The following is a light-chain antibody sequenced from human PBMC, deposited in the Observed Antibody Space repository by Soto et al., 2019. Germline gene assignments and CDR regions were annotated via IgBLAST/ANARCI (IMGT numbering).Light chain of an antibody. V-gene: IGLV2-14*01. Sequence: QSVLTQPASVSGSPGQSITISCTGTSSDVGAYNFVSWYQQQSGKAPKLIIHEVSNRPSGVSNRFSGSKSGNTASLTISGLQAEDEADYYCSSYTRSRAYGFGIWTKLTVL. CDR1: SSDVGAYNF. J-gene: IGLJ1*01. CDR2: EVS. CDR3: SSYTRSRAYG.